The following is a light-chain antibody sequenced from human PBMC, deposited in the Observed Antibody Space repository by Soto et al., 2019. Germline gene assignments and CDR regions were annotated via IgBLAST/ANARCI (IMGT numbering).Light chain of an antibody. Sequence: DIQMTQSPSSLSASVGDRVTINCRASQDISSYLAWYQQKSGKVPNLLIYAASTLQSGVPSRFSGSGSGTDFTLTISSLQPEDVATYYCQKYNSAPLTFGGGTKVEIK. J-gene: IGKJ4*01. CDR3: QKYNSAPLT. V-gene: IGKV1-27*01. CDR2: AAS. CDR1: QDISSY.